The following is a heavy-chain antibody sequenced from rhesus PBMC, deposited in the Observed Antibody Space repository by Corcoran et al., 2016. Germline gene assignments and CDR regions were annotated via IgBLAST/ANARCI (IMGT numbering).Heavy chain of an antibody. Sequence: QVQLQQWGEGLVKPSETLSLTCAVYGGSISGYYYWSWIRQPPGKGLEWIGYIYGNSASTNYNPSLKNRVTISKETSKNQFSLKLSSVTAADTAVFYCARATPYYYDSGPRFDFWGPGVLVTVSS. D-gene: IGHD3-28*01. CDR1: GGSISGYYY. CDR2: IYGNSAST. J-gene: IGHJ5-1*01. V-gene: IGHV4-73*01. CDR3: ARATPYYYDSGPRFDF.